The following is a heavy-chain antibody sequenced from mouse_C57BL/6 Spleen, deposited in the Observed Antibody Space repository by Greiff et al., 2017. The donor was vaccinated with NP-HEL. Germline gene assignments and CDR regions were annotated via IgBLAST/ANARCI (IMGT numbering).Heavy chain of an antibody. CDR2: ISSGSSTI. Sequence: EVKLMESGGGLVKPGGSLKLSCAASGFTFSDYGMHWVRQAPEKGLEWVAYISSGSSTIYYADTVKGRFTFSRDNAKNTLFLQMTTLMSNDTAMYYCATFGSSYGDWGQGTTLTDSS. CDR3: ATFGSSYGD. CDR1: GFTFSDYG. J-gene: IGHJ2*01. V-gene: IGHV5-17*01. D-gene: IGHD1-1*01.